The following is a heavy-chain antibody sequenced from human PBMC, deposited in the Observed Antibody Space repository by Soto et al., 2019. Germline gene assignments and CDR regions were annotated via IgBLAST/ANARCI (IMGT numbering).Heavy chain of an antibody. D-gene: IGHD3-10*01. CDR3: XXXXXXXXXFNVGSGGHFDY. V-gene: IGHV3-7*01. CDR1: GFTFSSYW. Sequence: XRXSCAASGFTFSSYWMSWVRQAPGKGLEWVANIKQDGSEKYYVDSVKGRFTISRDNAKNSLYLQMNSLRAEDTAVYYXXXXXXXXXXFNVGSGGHFDYWAXGTLVTVSS. CDR2: IKQDGSEK. J-gene: IGHJ4*02.